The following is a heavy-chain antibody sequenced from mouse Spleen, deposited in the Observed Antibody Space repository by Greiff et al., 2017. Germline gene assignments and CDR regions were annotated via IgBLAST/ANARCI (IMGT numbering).Heavy chain of an antibody. CDR3: ARAYDYDDYAMDY. V-gene: IGHV1-63*02. J-gene: IGHJ4*01. CDR2: IYPGGGYT. D-gene: IGHD2-4*01. CDR1: GYTFTNYW. Sequence: QVQLKQSGAELVRPGTSVKISCKASGYTFTNYWIGWVKQRPGHGLEWIGDIYPGGGYTNYNEKFKGKATLTADTSSSTAYMQLSSLTSEDSAVYFCARAYDYDDYAMDYWGQGTSVTVSS.